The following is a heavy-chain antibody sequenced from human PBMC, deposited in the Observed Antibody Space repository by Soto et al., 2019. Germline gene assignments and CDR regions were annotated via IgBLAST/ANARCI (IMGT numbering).Heavy chain of an antibody. CDR3: ARAGNCTSNTCFSGCLDP. V-gene: IGHV1-3*04. D-gene: IGHD2-2*01. CDR2: INTDNGKT. CDR1: GYAFTKYS. Sequence: ASVKVSCKASGYAFTKYSMHWVRQAPGQRLEWMGWINTDNGKTRDSQRFQDRVTLTRDTSANTAYMELTSLTYEDTAVYYCARAGNCTSNTCFSGCLDPWGQGSLVTVSS. J-gene: IGHJ5*02.